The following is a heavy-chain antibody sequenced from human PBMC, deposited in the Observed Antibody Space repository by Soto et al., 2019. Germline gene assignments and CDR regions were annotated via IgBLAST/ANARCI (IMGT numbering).Heavy chain of an antibody. J-gene: IGHJ4*02. CDR2: ISYDGSNK. CDR3: AKDPYSSGWYFDY. Sequence: QVQLVESGGGVVQPGRSLRLSCAASGFTFSSYGMHWVRQAPGKGLEWVAVISYDGSNKYYADSVKGRFTISRDNSKNTLYLQMNSLRAEGTAVYYCAKDPYSSGWYFDYWGQGTLVTVSS. D-gene: IGHD6-19*01. V-gene: IGHV3-30*18. CDR1: GFTFSSYG.